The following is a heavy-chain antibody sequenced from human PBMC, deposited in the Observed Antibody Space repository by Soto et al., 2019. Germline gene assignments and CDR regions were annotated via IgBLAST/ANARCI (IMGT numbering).Heavy chain of an antibody. CDR1: GGTFSSYT. J-gene: IGHJ6*02. V-gene: IGHV1-69*02. D-gene: IGHD3-10*01. CDR3: ARFRGSYGMDV. CDR2: IIPILGIA. Sequence: GASVKVSCKSSGGTFSSYTISCVRQAPGQGLEWMGRIIPILGIANYAQKFQGRVTITADKSTSTAYMELSSLRSEDTAVYYCARFRGSYGMDVWGQGTTVTVSS.